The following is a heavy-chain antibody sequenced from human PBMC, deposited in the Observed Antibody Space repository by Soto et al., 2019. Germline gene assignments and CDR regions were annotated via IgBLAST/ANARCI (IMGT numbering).Heavy chain of an antibody. Sequence: GGSLRLSCAASGFTFSSYGMHWVRQAPGKGLEWVAVIWYDGSNKYYADSVKGRFTISRDNSKNTLYLQMNSLRAEGTAVYYCATSMIVGDHYGMAVWGQGTTVTVS. CDR3: ATSMIVGDHYGMAV. D-gene: IGHD3-22*01. CDR1: GFTFSSYG. J-gene: IGHJ6*02. V-gene: IGHV3-33*01. CDR2: IWYDGSNK.